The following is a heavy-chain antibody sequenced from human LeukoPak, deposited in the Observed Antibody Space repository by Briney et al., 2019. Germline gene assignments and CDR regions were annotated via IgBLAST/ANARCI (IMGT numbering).Heavy chain of an antibody. D-gene: IGHD3-10*01. CDR1: GYTFTGYY. V-gene: IGHV1-2*02. CDR3: ARESRITMVRGALNY. CDR2: INPNSGGT. J-gene: IGHJ4*02. Sequence: ASVKVSCKASGYTFTGYYMHWVRQAPGQGLEWMGWINPNSGGTNYAQKFQGRVTMTRDTSISTAYMELSRLRSDDTAVYYCARESRITMVRGALNYWGQGTLVTASS.